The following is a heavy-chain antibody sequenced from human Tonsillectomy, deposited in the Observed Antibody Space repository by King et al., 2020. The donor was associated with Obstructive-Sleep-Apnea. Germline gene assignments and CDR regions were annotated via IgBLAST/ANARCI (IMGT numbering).Heavy chain of an antibody. Sequence: VQLVESGGGWVQPGGSQRLSCVASGFNFSREWMSWVRQATGKGLEWVANIKQDGSEKHYVDSVTGRFTISRDNAKNSLYLQLNNLSGEDTSVYYCAVGCVWGQGTLVTVSS. J-gene: IGHJ4*02. CDR1: GFNFSREW. CDR2: IKQDGSEK. CDR3: AVGCV. V-gene: IGHV3-7*01. D-gene: IGHD2-15*01.